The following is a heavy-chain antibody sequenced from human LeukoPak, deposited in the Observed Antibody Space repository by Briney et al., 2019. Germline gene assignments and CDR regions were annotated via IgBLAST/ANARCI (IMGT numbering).Heavy chain of an antibody. CDR1: GFTFSSYG. CDR2: ISYDGSNK. D-gene: IGHD2-21*02. Sequence: GRSLRLSCAASGFTFSSYGMHWVRQAPGKGLEWVAVISYDGSNKYYADSANGRFTISRDNSKNTLYLQMNSLRTEDMALYYCAKDLAVTANHYYGMDVWGQGTPVTVSS. J-gene: IGHJ6*02. CDR3: AKDLAVTANHYYGMDV. V-gene: IGHV3-30*18.